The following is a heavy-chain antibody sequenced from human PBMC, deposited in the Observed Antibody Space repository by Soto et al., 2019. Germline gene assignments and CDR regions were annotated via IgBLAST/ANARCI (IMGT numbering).Heavy chain of an antibody. CDR1: GGSISSYY. D-gene: IGHD5-12*01. Sequence: SETLSLTCTVSGGSISSYYWSWIRQPPGKGLEWFGYIYYSGSTNYNPSLKSRVTLSVATSKNLFSLKLSSLTAADTAVFYCARVIGGYDYYYYYGMDVWGQGTTVTVSS. V-gene: IGHV4-59*01. CDR3: ARVIGGYDYYYYYGMDV. CDR2: IYYSGST. J-gene: IGHJ6*02.